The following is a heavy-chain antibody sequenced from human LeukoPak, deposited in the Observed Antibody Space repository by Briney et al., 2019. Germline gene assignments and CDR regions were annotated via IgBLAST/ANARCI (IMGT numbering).Heavy chain of an antibody. D-gene: IGHD3-10*01. CDR1: GGSISSYY. V-gene: IGHV4-59*08. CDR2: IYYSGST. CDR3: ARLWFGELSTDAFDI. Sequence: SETLSLTCTVSGGSISSYYWSWIRQPPGKGLEWIGYIYYSGSTNYNPSLKSRVTISVDMSKNQFSLKLSSVTAADTAVYYCARLWFGELSTDAFDIWGQGTMVTVSS. J-gene: IGHJ3*02.